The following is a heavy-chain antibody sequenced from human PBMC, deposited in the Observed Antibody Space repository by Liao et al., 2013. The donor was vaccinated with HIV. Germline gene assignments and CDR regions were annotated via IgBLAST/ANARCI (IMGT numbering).Heavy chain of an antibody. CDR2: IYSSGST. CDR3: ARVQEYYHSMDV. J-gene: IGHJ6*03. CDR1: GASISSYY. Sequence: QVQLQESGPGLVKPSETLSLTCTVSGASISSYYWSWIRQPAGKGLEWIGRIYSSGSTNYNPSLKSRVMISVDTAKNQFSLKLASATAADTAVYYCARVQEYYHSMDVWGERDHGHRLL. V-gene: IGHV4-4*07.